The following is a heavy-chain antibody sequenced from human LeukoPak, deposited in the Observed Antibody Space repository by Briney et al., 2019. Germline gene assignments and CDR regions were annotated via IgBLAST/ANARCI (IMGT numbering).Heavy chain of an antibody. CDR1: GFTFSSYS. Sequence: PGGSLRLSCAGSGFTFSSYSMNWVRQAPGKGLEWVSSISSSSSYIYYADSVKGRFTISRDNAKNSLYLQMNSLRAEDTAVYYCARGVLDYGDYWGQGTLVTVSS. V-gene: IGHV3-21*01. J-gene: IGHJ4*02. CDR2: ISSSSSYI. CDR3: ARGVLDYGDY. D-gene: IGHD3-3*01.